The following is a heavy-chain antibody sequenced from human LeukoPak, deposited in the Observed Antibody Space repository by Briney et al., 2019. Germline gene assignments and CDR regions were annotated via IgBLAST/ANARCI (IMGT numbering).Heavy chain of an antibody. Sequence: PGGSLRLSCAVSGFTVSDNYMTWVRQAPGKGLEWVSIIYTSGTTYYSDSVKGRFTISRDNSKNTLYLQMNSLRAEDTAVYYCARSGRTSFHSYMDVWGKGTTVTVSS. CDR1: GFTVSDNY. CDR2: IYTSGTT. D-gene: IGHD2/OR15-2a*01. V-gene: IGHV3-66*02. J-gene: IGHJ6*03. CDR3: ARSGRTSFHSYMDV.